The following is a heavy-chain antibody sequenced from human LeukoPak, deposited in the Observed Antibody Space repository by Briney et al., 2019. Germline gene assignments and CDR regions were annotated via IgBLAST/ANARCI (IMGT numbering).Heavy chain of an antibody. J-gene: IGHJ6*02. CDR1: GFTFSNAW. D-gene: IGHD6-19*01. Sequence: GSLRLSCAASGFTFSNAWMSWVRQAPGKGLEWVGRIKSKTDGETTDYVAPVKGRFTISRDDSKNTLYLQMNSLKTGDTAVYYCTTGGSGWGQGTTVTVSS. V-gene: IGHV3-15*01. CDR3: TTGGSG. CDR2: IKSKTDGETT.